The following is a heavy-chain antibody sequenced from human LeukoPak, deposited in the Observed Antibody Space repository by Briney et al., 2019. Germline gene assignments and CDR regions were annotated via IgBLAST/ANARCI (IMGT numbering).Heavy chain of an antibody. CDR1: GFTFSSYA. CDR3: ATSHSQKGIFGYHYYGMDV. D-gene: IGHD3-3*01. Sequence: QAGGSLRLSCAASGFTFSSYAMSWVRQAPGKGLEWVSVISGSGGSTYYADSVKGPFTISRDNSKNTLYLQMNSLRAEDTAVYYCATSHSQKGIFGYHYYGMDVWGQGTTVTVSS. V-gene: IGHV3-23*01. J-gene: IGHJ6*02. CDR2: ISGSGGST.